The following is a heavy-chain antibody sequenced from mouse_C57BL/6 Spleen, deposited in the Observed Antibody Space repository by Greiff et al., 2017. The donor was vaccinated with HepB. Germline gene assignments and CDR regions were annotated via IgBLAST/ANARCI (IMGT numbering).Heavy chain of an antibody. CDR1: EYEFPSHD. CDR3: ARHWGYYGSSLPFAY. CDR2: INSDGGST. Sequence: EVQRVESGGGLVQPGESLKLSCESNEYEFPSHDMSWVRKTPEKRLELVAAINSDGGSTYYPDTMERRFIISRDNTKKTLYLQMSSLRSEDTALYYCARHWGYYGSSLPFAYWGQGTLVTVSA. D-gene: IGHD1-1*01. J-gene: IGHJ3*01. V-gene: IGHV5-2*01.